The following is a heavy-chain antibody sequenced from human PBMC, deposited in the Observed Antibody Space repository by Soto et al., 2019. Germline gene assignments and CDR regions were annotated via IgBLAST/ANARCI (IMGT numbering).Heavy chain of an antibody. V-gene: IGHV3-30*03. CDR1: GFTFSSYG. J-gene: IGHJ4*02. CDR2: ISYDGSNK. Sequence: QVQLVESGGGVVQPGRSLRLSCAASGFTFSSYGMHWVRQAPGKGLEWVAVISYDGSNKYYADSVKGRFTISRDNSKNTLYLQMNSLRAEDTAVYYCSSLIAVAGTRGHYFDYWGQGTLVTVSS. CDR3: SSLIAVAGTRGHYFDY. D-gene: IGHD6-19*01.